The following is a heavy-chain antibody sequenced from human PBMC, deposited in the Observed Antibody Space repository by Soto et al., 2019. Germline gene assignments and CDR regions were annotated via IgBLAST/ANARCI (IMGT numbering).Heavy chain of an antibody. Sequence: PGGSLRLSCAASGFTFNIYALHWVRQAPGKGLEWVAVIPFDGTKKYYSDSVKGRFTISRDNLKNTLYLQMNNLRVEDAALYFCAREDDYGYRYINYGLDVWGQGTTVTVSS. CDR3: AREDDYGYRYINYGLDV. D-gene: IGHD4-17*01. V-gene: IGHV3-30-3*01. CDR2: IPFDGTKK. CDR1: GFTFNIYA. J-gene: IGHJ6*02.